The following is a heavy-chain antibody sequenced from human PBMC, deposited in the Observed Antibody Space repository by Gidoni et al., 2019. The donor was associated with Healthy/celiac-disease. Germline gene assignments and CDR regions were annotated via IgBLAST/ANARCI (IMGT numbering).Heavy chain of an antibody. D-gene: IGHD2-2*01. J-gene: IGHJ5*02. Sequence: QVQLVESGGGVVQPGRSLRLSCAASGFTFSSYGMHWVRQAPGKGLEWVAVISYDGSNKYYADSGKGRFTISRDNSKNTLYLQMNSLRAEDTAVYYCAKEDIVVVPAARRWFDPWGQGTLVTVSS. V-gene: IGHV3-30*18. CDR2: ISYDGSNK. CDR1: GFTFSSYG. CDR3: AKEDIVVVPAARRWFDP.